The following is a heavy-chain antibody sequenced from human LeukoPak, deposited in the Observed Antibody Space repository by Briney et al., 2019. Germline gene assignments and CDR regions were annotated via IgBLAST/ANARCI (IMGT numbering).Heavy chain of an antibody. J-gene: IGHJ5*02. D-gene: IGHD4-17*01. V-gene: IGHV4-59*10. CDR3: ARGPLTVTRGFDP. CDR1: GGSFSGYY. Sequence: KSSETLSLTCAVYGGSFSGYYWSWIRQPPGKGLEWIGRIYTSGSTNYNPSLKTRVTMSVDTSKNQFSLKLSSVTAADTAVYYCARGPLTVTRGFDPWGQGTLVTVSS. CDR2: IYTSGST.